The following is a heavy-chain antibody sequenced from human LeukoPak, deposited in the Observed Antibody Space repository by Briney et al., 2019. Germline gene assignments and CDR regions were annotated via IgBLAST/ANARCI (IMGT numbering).Heavy chain of an antibody. CDR2: NSGSSS. CDR3: VEGGKKQQWLPVPPYYFIP. V-gene: IGHV4-59*05. D-gene: IGHD5-18*01. Sequence: GSLRLSCAASGFTVSSNYMSWVRQSPGKGLEWIGSNSGSSSYYNPSLKSRVTISVDTSKNQFSLKLDSVTAEDTAVYYCVEGGKKQQWLPVPPYYFIPWGQGTLVTVSS. CDR1: GFTVSSNY. J-gene: IGHJ5*02.